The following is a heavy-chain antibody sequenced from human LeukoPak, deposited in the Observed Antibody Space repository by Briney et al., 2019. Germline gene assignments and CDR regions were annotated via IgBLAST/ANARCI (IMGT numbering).Heavy chain of an antibody. V-gene: IGHV1-2*02. CDR2: INPNSGGT. Sequence: ASVKVSCKASGYTFTGNYMHWVRQAPGQGLEWMGWINPNSGGTNYAQKFQGRVTMTRDTSISTAYMELSRLRSDDTAVYYCARGSGSYYLFFDYWGQGTLVTVSS. CDR1: GYTFTGNY. J-gene: IGHJ4*02. D-gene: IGHD1-26*01. CDR3: ARGSGSYYLFFDY.